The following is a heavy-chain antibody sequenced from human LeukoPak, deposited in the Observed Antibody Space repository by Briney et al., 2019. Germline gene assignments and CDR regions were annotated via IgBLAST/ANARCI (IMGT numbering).Heavy chain of an antibody. CDR3: ASSGYYYYYYYMDV. D-gene: IGHD3-22*01. CDR2: INPSGGST. Sequence: ASVKVSCKVSGYTLTELSMHWVRQAPGQGLEWMGIINPSGGSTSYAQKFQGRVTMTRDTSTSTVYMELSSLRSEDTAVYYCASSGYYYYYYYMDVWGKGTTVTVSS. J-gene: IGHJ6*03. CDR1: GYTLTELS. V-gene: IGHV1-46*03.